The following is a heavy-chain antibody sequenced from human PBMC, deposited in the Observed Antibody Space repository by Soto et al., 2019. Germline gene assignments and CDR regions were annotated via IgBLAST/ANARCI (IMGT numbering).Heavy chain of an antibody. CDR3: GRHGGRPPLERGGFDY. J-gene: IGHJ4*02. Sequence: QLQLQESGPGLVKPSETLSLTCTVSGGSISSSSYYWGWIRQPPGKGLEWIGSIYYSGSTYYNPSPKGRGPISGDTAKNQFPPKLSSGTGAGPAVYYCGRHGGRPPLERGGFDYWGQGTLVTVSS. D-gene: IGHD1-1*01. V-gene: IGHV4-39*01. CDR1: GGSISSSSYY. CDR2: IYYSGST.